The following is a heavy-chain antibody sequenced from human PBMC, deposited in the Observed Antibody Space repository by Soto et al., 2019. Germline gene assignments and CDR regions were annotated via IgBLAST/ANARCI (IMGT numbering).Heavy chain of an antibody. D-gene: IGHD2-15*01. CDR3: ARTRGQNCNGGNCYFGMDV. V-gene: IGHV5-10-1*01. CDR2: IDPSDI. J-gene: IGHJ6*02. CDR1: GYSFNSYW. Sequence: EVQPVQSGAEVKKPGESLRISCKGSGYSFNSYWISWVRQMPGKGLEWMGRIDPSDINYNPSFQGHVTISADKSISTAYLQWSSLKASDTAMYYCARTRGQNCNGGNCYFGMDVWGQGTTVTVSS.